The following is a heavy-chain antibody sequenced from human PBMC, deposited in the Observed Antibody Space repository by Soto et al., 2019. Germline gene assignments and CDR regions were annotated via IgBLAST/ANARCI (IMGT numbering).Heavy chain of an antibody. J-gene: IGHJ5*02. CDR2: ISAYDGKT. Sequence: ASVKVSCKTSGYTFNTYGINWVRQAPGQGLELMGWISAYDGKTTYAEKFQGRVTLTTDTSTSTAYMELRSLRSDDTAIYYCARDPQEFWTSYWFDPWGQGTPVTVSS. CDR3: ARDPQEFWTSYWFDP. V-gene: IGHV1-18*01. D-gene: IGHD3-3*01. CDR1: GYTFNTYG.